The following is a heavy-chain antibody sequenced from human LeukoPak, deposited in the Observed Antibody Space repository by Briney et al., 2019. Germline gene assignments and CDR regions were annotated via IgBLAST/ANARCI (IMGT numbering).Heavy chain of an antibody. CDR1: GISFSDSY. Sequence: GGSLRLSCVVSGISFSDSYRTWIRQTPGKGLEWLAYISGSGSDICYADSVKGRFTISRDNSKNTLYLQMNSLRAEDTAVYYCAKEPDGDYWGQGTLVTVSS. V-gene: IGHV3-11*01. CDR2: ISGSGSDI. CDR3: AKEPDGDY. J-gene: IGHJ4*02. D-gene: IGHD1-14*01.